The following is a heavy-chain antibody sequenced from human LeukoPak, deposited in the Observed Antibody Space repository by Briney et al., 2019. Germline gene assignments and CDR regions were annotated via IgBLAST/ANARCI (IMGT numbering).Heavy chain of an antibody. D-gene: IGHD6-6*01. V-gene: IGHV3-21*01. CDR3: ARESSSSYGFDY. CDR2: INSRGSYI. J-gene: IGHJ4*02. Sequence: GGSLRLSCAASGFTFSSYTMNWVRQAPGKGLEWVSSINSRGSYIYYADSLKGRFTISRDNAKNSLYLQMNSLRAEDTAVYYCARESSSSYGFDYWGQGTLVTVSS. CDR1: GFTFSSYT.